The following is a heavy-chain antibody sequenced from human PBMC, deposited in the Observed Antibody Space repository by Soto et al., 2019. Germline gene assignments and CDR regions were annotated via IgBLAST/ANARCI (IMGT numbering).Heavy chain of an antibody. D-gene: IGHD3-16*01. Sequence: QITLKESGPTLVKPTQTLTLTCTYSGFSLRTTGVGVGWIRHPPGKALEWLGIIYWNDDKRYSPSLKSRFTLTSDISKSQVVLTMTNMDPVDTGTYYCAHTWGLPFDYWGQGTLVIVSS. CDR3: AHTWGLPFDY. CDR2: IYWNDDK. V-gene: IGHV2-5*01. J-gene: IGHJ4*02. CDR1: GFSLRTTGVG.